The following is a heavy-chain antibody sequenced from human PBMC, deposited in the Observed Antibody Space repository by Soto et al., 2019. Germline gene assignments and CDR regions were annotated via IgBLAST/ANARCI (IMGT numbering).Heavy chain of an antibody. CDR3: ARDSGAKLSSS. Sequence: QVRLVQSGAEVREPGSSVKVSCKASGGTFSSYRFNWVRQARGQGLEWLGGIVPIYRTADYAQKFQGRVTIPADESTRTVYMELSSLKSQDTALYYCARDSGAKLSSSWGQGTLVTVSS. D-gene: IGHD6-13*01. CDR2: IVPIYRTA. J-gene: IGHJ4*02. V-gene: IGHV1-69*01. CDR1: GGTFSSYR.